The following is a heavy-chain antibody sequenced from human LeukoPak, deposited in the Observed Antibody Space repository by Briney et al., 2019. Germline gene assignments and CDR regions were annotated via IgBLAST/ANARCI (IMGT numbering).Heavy chain of an antibody. CDR3: AKDKHGSIFGAGVD. J-gene: IGHJ4*02. D-gene: IGHD3-3*01. CDR1: GFTFSNYA. CDR2: IDGSGGST. Sequence: GGSLRLSCAASGFTFSNYAMSWVRQAPGKGLEWVSGIDGSGGSTYYGDSVKGRFTVSRDNSRNTLYLQMNSLRAEDTAAYYCAKDKHGSIFGAGVDWGQGSLVTVSS. V-gene: IGHV3-23*01.